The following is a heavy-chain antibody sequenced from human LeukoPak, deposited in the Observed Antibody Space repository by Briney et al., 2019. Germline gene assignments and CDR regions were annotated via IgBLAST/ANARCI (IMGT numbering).Heavy chain of an antibody. Sequence: PGRSLRLSCAASGFTFDDYAMLWVRQTPGKGLEWVSGITWNSGRIDYADSVKGRFTISRDNAKNSLYLQMNSLRPEDTGFYYCAKDRAYQWHTYYGMDVWGQGTTATVS. J-gene: IGHJ6*02. CDR2: ITWNSGRI. D-gene: IGHD6-19*01. CDR3: AKDRAYQWHTYYGMDV. CDR1: GFTFDDYA. V-gene: IGHV3-9*01.